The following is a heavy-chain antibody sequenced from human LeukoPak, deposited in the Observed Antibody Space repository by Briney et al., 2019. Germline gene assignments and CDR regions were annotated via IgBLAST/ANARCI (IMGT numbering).Heavy chain of an antibody. Sequence: GGSLRLSCVASGFTFSLYWVTWVRQAPGKGLEWVASISHDGSQKYYVDSVKGRFTISRDNAKKSLYLQMNSLRAEDTAVYYCAREVYYSGSYSYYFDYWGQGTLVTVSS. CDR2: ISHDGSQK. V-gene: IGHV3-7*01. D-gene: IGHD1-26*01. CDR1: GFTFSLYW. CDR3: AREVYYSGSYSYYFDY. J-gene: IGHJ4*02.